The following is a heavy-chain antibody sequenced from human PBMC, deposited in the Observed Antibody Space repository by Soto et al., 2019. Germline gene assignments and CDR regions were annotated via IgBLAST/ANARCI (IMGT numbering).Heavy chain of an antibody. V-gene: IGHV3-23*01. D-gene: IGHD6-13*01. Sequence: GGSLRLSCAASGFTFSSYAMSWVRQAPGKGLEWVSAISGSVGSTYYADSVKGRFTISRDNSKNTLYLQMNSLRAEDTAVYYCARWDSSSYPFEYWGQGTLVTVSS. CDR3: ARWDSSSYPFEY. CDR2: ISGSVGST. CDR1: GFTFSSYA. J-gene: IGHJ4*02.